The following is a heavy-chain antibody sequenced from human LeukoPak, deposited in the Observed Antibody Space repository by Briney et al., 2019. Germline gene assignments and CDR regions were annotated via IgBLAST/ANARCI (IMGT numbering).Heavy chain of an antibody. CDR1: GFTFSSYA. CDR2: ISYDGSNK. Sequence: GRSLRLSCAVSGFTFSSYAMHWVRQAPGKGLEWVAVISYDGSNKYYADSVKGRFTISRDNSKNTLYLQMNSLRAEDTAVYYCAREFTIGFGEFPFWFDPWGQGTLVTVSS. V-gene: IGHV3-30-3*01. D-gene: IGHD3-10*01. J-gene: IGHJ5*02. CDR3: AREFTIGFGEFPFWFDP.